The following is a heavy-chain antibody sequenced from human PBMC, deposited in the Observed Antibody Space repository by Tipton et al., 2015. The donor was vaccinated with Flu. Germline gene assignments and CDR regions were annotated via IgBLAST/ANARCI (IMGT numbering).Heavy chain of an antibody. V-gene: IGHV4-38-2*01. CDR3: AGSRATFTVVVTGMDV. CDR2: VYHSGST. Sequence: LSLTCAVSGYSISSGYYWGWIRQPPGKGLEWIGSVYHSGSTYYNPSLKSRITISVDTSKNQFSLKLSSVTAADTAVYYCAGSRATFTVVVTGMDVWGQGTTVTVSS. J-gene: IGHJ6*02. D-gene: IGHD2-21*01. CDR1: GYSISSGYY.